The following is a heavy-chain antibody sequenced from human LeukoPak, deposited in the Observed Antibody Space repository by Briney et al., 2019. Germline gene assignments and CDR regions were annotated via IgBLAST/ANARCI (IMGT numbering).Heavy chain of an antibody. J-gene: IGHJ4*02. CDR1: GFTFSSYS. D-gene: IGHD1-26*01. Sequence: GGSLRLSCAASGFTFSSYSMNWVRQAPGKGLEWVSSISSSSSYIYYADSVEGRFTISRDNAKNSLYLQMNSLRAEDTAVYYCARDGSGSYQYYFDYWGQGTLVTVSS. CDR3: ARDGSGSYQYYFDY. CDR2: ISSSSSYI. V-gene: IGHV3-21*01.